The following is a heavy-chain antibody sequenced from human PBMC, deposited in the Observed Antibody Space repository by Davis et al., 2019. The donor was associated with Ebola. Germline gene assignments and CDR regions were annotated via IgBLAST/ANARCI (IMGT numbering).Heavy chain of an antibody. Sequence: GESLKISCAASGFTFSSYGMHWVRQAPGKGLEWVAVISYDGSNKYYADSVKGRFTISRDNSKNTLYLQMNSLRAEDTAVYYCAKGWARPDWFDPWGQGTLVTVSS. V-gene: IGHV3-30*18. CDR2: ISYDGSNK. D-gene: IGHD1-14*01. J-gene: IGHJ5*02. CDR3: AKGWARPDWFDP. CDR1: GFTFSSYG.